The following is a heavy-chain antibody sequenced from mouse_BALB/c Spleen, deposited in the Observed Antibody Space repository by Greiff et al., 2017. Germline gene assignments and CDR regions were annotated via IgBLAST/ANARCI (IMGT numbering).Heavy chain of an antibody. CDR3: ARTMITEDYAMDY. CDR1: GYTFTSYW. CDR2: INPSNGRT. V-gene: IGHV1S81*02. D-gene: IGHD2-4*01. Sequence: QVQLQQPGGELVKPGASVKLSCKASGYTFTSYWMHWVKQRPGQGLEWIGEINPSNGRTNYNEKFKSKATLTVDKSSSTAYMQLSSLTSEDSAVYYCARTMITEDYAMDYWGQGTSVTVSS. J-gene: IGHJ4*01.